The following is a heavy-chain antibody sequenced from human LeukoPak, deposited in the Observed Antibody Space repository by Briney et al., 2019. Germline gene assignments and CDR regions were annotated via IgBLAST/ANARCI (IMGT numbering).Heavy chain of an antibody. Sequence: GGSLRLSCAASGFTFSSYWMSWVRQAPGKGLEWVANIKHDGSERYYVDSVKGRLTISRDNAKNSVYLQMNSLRAEDTAICYCARGLHSRLYDSSGYYPYWGQGTLVTVSS. V-gene: IGHV3-7*01. CDR1: GFTFSSYW. D-gene: IGHD3-22*01. CDR2: IKHDGSER. J-gene: IGHJ4*02. CDR3: ARGLHSRLYDSSGYYPY.